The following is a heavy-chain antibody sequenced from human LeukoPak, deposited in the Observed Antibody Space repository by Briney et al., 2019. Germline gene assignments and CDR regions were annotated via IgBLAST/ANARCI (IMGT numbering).Heavy chain of an antibody. V-gene: IGHV3-11*01. CDR3: ASSTFMVRGVIRGGDDY. CDR1: GFTFSDYY. Sequence: GGSLRLSCAASGFTFSDYYMSWIRQAPGKGLGWVSYISSSGSTIYYADSVKGRFTISRDNAKNSLYLQMNSLRAEDTAVYYCASSTFMVRGVIRGGDDYWGQGTLVTVSS. CDR2: ISSSGSTI. D-gene: IGHD3-10*01. J-gene: IGHJ4*02.